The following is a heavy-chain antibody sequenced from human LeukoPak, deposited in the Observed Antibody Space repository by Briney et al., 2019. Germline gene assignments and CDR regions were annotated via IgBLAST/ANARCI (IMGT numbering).Heavy chain of an antibody. CDR2: INQDGSAT. J-gene: IGHJ4*02. CDR1: GFTFRSYW. D-gene: IGHD3-22*01. CDR3: VRGPSLSSGYTHYFDY. V-gene: IGHV3-7*03. Sequence: GGSLRLSCAVSGFTFRSYWMSWVRQAPGKGLEWVAKINQDGSATKHLDSVKGRFTISRDNAKNSLYLQMNSLRAEDTAVYYCVRGPSLSSGYTHYFDYWGQGTLVTVS.